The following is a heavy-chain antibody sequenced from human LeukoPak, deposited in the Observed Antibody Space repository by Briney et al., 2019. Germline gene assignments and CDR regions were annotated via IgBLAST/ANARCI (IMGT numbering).Heavy chain of an antibody. D-gene: IGHD1-26*01. J-gene: IGHJ5*02. CDR2: INPNSGGT. V-gene: IGHV1-2*02. CDR1: GYTFTGYY. Sequence: ASVKVSCKASGYTFTGYYMHWVRQAPGQGLEWMGWINPNSGGTNYAQKFQGRVTMARDTSISTAYMELSRLRSDDTAVYYCAREYHWSGSYSVRLDPWGQGTLVTVSS. CDR3: AREYHWSGSYSVRLDP.